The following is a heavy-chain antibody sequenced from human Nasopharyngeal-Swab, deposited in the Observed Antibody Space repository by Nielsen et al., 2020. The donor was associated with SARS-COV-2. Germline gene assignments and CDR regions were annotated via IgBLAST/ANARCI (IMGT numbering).Heavy chain of an antibody. J-gene: IGHJ4*02. D-gene: IGHD3-10*01. Sequence: WIRQPPGKGLEWIGYINHSGSTYYNPSHKSRVTISVDRSKNQFSLKLSSVTAADTAVYYCAREGILWFGEEMWLFFDYWGQGTLVTVSS. V-gene: IGHV4-30-2*01. CDR3: AREGILWFGEEMWLFFDY. CDR2: INHSGST.